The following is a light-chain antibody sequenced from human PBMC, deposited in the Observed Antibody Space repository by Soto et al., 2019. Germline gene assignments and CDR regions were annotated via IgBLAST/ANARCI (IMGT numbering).Light chain of an antibody. V-gene: IGLV2-23*02. CDR2: EVS. CDR1: SSDVGAYTL. J-gene: IGLJ1*01. Sequence: QSVLTQPASVSGSPGQSITISCSGTSSDVGAYTLVSWYQQFPGKAPKLMIFEVSQRPSGVSSRFSGSKSGSTASLTISGLQAEDEADYYCCSFAGGRNVFGTGTKGTVL. CDR3: CSFAGGRNV.